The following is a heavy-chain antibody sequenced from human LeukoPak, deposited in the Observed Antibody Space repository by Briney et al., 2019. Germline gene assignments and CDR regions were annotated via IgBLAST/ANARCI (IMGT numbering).Heavy chain of an antibody. V-gene: IGHV4-59*01. Sequence: SETLSLTCTVSGDSMSGNYWSWIRQPPGKGLEWIAYIHDSGTTNYNPSLKSRVTISIDTSKNQFSLRLTSVTAADTAVYYCARGFHDSSGYSSPFDYWGQGTLVTVSS. CDR2: IHDSGTT. CDR3: ARGFHDSSGYSSPFDY. CDR1: GDSMSGNY. J-gene: IGHJ4*02. D-gene: IGHD3-22*01.